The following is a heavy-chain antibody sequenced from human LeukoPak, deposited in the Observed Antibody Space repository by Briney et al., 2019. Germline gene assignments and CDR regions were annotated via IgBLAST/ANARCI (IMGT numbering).Heavy chain of an antibody. Sequence: PGGSLRLACAAAGFTFSSSWMHWVRQAPGKGLLWVSRIKTDGSSSNYAGSVEGRFTTFRDNGKNTLYVQMNSLRAEDTAVYYCVKDYGPKQLVFFEYWGQGTLVTVSS. D-gene: IGHD6-13*01. V-gene: IGHV3-74*01. CDR1: GFTFSSSW. CDR2: IKTDGSSS. CDR3: VKDYGPKQLVFFEY. J-gene: IGHJ4*02.